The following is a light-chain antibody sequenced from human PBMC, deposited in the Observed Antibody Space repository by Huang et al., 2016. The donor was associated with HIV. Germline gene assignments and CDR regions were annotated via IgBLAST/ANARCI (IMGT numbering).Light chain of an antibody. V-gene: IGKV1-39*01. CDR2: AAS. J-gene: IGKJ4*01. CDR1: QSISSY. Sequence: DIQMTQSPSSLSASVGDRVTITCRASQSISSYLNWYQQKPGKAPKLLIYAASSLQSGVPSMFSGSGSGTDFTLTVSNLQPEDFAAYYCQQSYSTPLTFGRGTKVEIK. CDR3: QQSYSTPLT.